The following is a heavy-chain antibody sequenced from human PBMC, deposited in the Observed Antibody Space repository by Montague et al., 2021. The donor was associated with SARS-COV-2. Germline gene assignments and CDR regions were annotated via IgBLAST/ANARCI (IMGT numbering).Heavy chain of an antibody. D-gene: IGHD3-3*01. CDR1: GGSISSGSYY. V-gene: IGHV4-61*02. CDR2: IYTSGXT. J-gene: IGHJ6*03. Sequence: TLSLTCTVSGGSISSGSYYWSWIRQPSGKGLEWIGRIYTSGXTXYXXXXKXRVTISVDTSKNQFSLKLSSVTAADTAVYYCARGPDHYDFWSGYYYYYMDVWGKGTTVTVSS. CDR3: ARGPDHYDFWSGYYYYYMDV.